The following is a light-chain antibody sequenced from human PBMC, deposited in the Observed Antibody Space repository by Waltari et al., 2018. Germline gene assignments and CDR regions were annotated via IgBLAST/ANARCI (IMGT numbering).Light chain of an antibody. Sequence: DVQMTQSPSSLSASVGDRVTITCRASQSISNSLVWYQQKPGKAPKLLLSTTSTLQSGVPSRFSGSGSGTVFTLTISSLQPEDFATYYCQQYYIIPYTFGQGTNLEIK. CDR1: QSISNS. CDR2: TTS. V-gene: IGKV1-NL1*01. J-gene: IGKJ2*01. CDR3: QQYYIIPYT.